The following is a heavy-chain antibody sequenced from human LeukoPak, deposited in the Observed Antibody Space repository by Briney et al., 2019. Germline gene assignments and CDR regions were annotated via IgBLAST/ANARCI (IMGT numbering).Heavy chain of an antibody. Sequence: PGGSLRLSCAASGFTFSSYSMNWVRQAPGKGLEWVSSISSSSSYIYYADSVKGRFTISRDNAKNSLYLQMNSLRAEDTAIYYCAKNRGSGTYYYYYFYMDVWGKGTTVTVSS. CDR2: ISSSSSYI. J-gene: IGHJ6*03. V-gene: IGHV3-21*04. CDR3: AKNRGSGTYYYYYFYMDV. CDR1: GFTFSSYS. D-gene: IGHD1-26*01.